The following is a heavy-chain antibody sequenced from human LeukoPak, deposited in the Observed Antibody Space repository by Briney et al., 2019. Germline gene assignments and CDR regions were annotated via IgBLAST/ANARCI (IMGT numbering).Heavy chain of an antibody. D-gene: IGHD4-11*01. J-gene: IGHJ6*03. Sequence: PGGSLSLSCAASGFTSYDYGRSWVRQAPGKGLEWVSDIKWNGGSTAYADSVHGRFTISTDNAKKSLYLQMNSLTAEDTALYYCVRITVYYYYPMDVWGKGTRITVSS. V-gene: IGHV3-20*04. CDR1: GFTSYDYG. CDR3: VRITVYYYYPMDV. CDR2: IKWNGGST.